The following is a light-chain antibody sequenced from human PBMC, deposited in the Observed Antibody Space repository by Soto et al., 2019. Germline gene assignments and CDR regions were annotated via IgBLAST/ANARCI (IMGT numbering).Light chain of an antibody. J-gene: IGLJ2*01. CDR1: TLAKQY. Sequence: SYELTQPPSLSVSPRQTAKITCSGDTLAKQYVYWYQQKSGQAPVLVIYKDRERPSGIAERLSGSSSGTTATLTISGVQAEDEADYHCHSADNSGTRVIFGGGTKVTVL. V-gene: IGLV3-25*03. CDR2: KDR. CDR3: HSADNSGTRVI.